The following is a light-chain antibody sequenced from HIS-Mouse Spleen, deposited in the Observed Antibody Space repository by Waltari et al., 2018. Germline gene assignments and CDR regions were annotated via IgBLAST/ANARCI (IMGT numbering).Light chain of an antibody. Sequence: QSALTQPASVSGSPGQSITIPCTGTSSDVGRYNLVTWYQTHPGKAPKLMIYEGSKRPSGVSNRFSGSKSGNTASLTISGLQAEDEADYYCCSYAGSSTYVFGTGTKVTVL. CDR3: CSYAGSSTYV. V-gene: IGLV2-23*01. J-gene: IGLJ1*01. CDR2: EGS. CDR1: SSDVGRYNL.